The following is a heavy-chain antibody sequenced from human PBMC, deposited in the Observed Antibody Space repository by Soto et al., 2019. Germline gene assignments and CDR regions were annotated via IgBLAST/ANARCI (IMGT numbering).Heavy chain of an antibody. J-gene: IGHJ5*02. D-gene: IGHD6-25*01. V-gene: IGHV3-7*01. CDR2: TKQDESEK. CDR3: VREGDSGFFS. Sequence: EVQLVESGGGLVQPGGSLRLSCATSGFTFGDYWMSWVRQAPGKRLEWVANTKQDESEKYYVGSVRGRFTISRDNAKNSLYLQMNSLRAEDTAVYFCVREGDSGFFSWGQRTLVTVSS. CDR1: GFTFGDYW.